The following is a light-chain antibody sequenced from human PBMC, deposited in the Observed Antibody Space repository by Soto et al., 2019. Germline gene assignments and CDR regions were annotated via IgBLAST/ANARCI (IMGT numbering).Light chain of an antibody. CDR1: ESISSY. CDR2: AAS. J-gene: IGKJ4*01. CDR3: QQSYSTRPLT. V-gene: IGKV1-39*01. Sequence: DIQMTQYPSSLSASVGDRVTITCRASESISSYLNWYQQKPGKAPKLLIYAASSLQSGVPSRFSGSGSGTDFTLTISSLQPEDFATYYCQQSYSTRPLTFGGGTKVEIK.